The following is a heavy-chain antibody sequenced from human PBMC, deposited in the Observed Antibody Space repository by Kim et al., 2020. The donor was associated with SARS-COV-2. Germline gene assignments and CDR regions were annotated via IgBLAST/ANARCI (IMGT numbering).Heavy chain of an antibody. CDR3: ARVPTPRRWLQLVLRNLGLWYFDL. D-gene: IGHD5-12*01. Sequence: GGSLRLSCAASGFTFSSYWMSWVRQAPGKGLEWVANIKQDGSEKYYVDSVKGRFTISRDNAKNSLYLQMNSLRAEDTAVYYCARVPTPRRWLQLVLRNLGLWYFDLWGRGTLVTVSS. CDR2: IKQDGSEK. J-gene: IGHJ2*01. V-gene: IGHV3-7*01. CDR1: GFTFSSYW.